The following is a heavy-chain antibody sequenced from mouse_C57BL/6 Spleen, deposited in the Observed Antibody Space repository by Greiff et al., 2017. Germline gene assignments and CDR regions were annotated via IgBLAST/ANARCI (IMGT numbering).Heavy chain of an antibody. CDR2: IDPENGDT. V-gene: IGHV14-4*01. Sequence: EVQLVEPGAELVRPGASVKLSCTASGFNIKDAYMHWVKQRPEQGLEWIGWIDPENGDTEYASKFQGKATITADTSSHTPYLQLSRLTSGDTAVYYCTTGHYSSFYAMGYWGQGTSVTVSS. J-gene: IGHJ4*01. CDR1: GFNIKDAY. CDR3: TTGHYSSFYAMGY. D-gene: IGHD2-12*01.